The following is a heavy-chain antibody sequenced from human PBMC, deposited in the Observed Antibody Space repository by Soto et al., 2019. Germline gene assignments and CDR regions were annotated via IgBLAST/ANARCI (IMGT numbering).Heavy chain of an antibody. V-gene: IGHV4-4*02. J-gene: IGHJ6*02. D-gene: IGHD2-2*01. CDR2: IYHSGST. CDR1: GGSVSSSNW. CDR3: ARALYWISTSCYPSYFGMDV. Sequence: SETLSLTCAVSGGSVSSSNWWSWVRQPPGKGLEWIGEIYHSGSTNYNPSLKSRVTISVDKSKNQFSLKLSSVTAADTAVYYCARALYWISTSCYPSYFGMDVWGQGTTVTLSS.